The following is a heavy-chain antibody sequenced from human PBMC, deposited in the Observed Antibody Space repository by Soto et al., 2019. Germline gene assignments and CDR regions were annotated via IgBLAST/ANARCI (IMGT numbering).Heavy chain of an antibody. CDR3: ARARWERTYLTAEYFQH. CDR1: GYTFTSYY. Sequence: ASVKVSCKASGYTFTSYYMHWVRQAPGQGLEWMGIINPSGGSTSYAQKFQGRVTMTRDTSTSTVYMELSSLRSEDTAVYYCARARWERTYLTAEYFQHWGQGTLVTVSS. V-gene: IGHV1-46*01. CDR2: INPSGGST. D-gene: IGHD1-26*01. J-gene: IGHJ1*01.